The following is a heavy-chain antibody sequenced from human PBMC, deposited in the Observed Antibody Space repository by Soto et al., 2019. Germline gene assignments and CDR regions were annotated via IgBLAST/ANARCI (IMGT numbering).Heavy chain of an antibody. J-gene: IGHJ5*02. V-gene: IGHV3-21*01. D-gene: IGHD2-21*02. Sequence: GGSLRLSCAASGFTFSSYSMNWVRQAPGKGLEWVSSISSSSSYIYYADSVKGRFTISRDNAKNSRYLQMNSLRAEDTAVYYCARFSVVVTAIRRVSWFDPWGQGTLVTVSS. CDR1: GFTFSSYS. CDR2: ISSSSSYI. CDR3: ARFSVVVTAIRRVSWFDP.